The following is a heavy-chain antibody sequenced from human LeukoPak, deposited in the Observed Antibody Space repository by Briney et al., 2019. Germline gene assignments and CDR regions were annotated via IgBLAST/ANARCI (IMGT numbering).Heavy chain of an antibody. V-gene: IGHV4-30-4*08. CDR1: GGSFSGYY. D-gene: IGHD3-22*01. CDR2: IYYSGST. J-gene: IGHJ6*02. Sequence: SETLSLTCAVYGGSFSGYYWSWIRQPPGKGLEWIGYIYYSGSTYYNPSLKSRVTISVDTSKNQFSLKLSSVTAADTAVYYCARESYYDSSGSLSNYYGMDVWGQGTTVTVSS. CDR3: ARESYYDSSGSLSNYYGMDV.